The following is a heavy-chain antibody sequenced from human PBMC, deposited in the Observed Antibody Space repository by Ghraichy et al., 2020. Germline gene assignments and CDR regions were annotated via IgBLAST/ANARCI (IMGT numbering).Heavy chain of an antibody. CDR2: ISYDGSNK. V-gene: IGHV3-30*04. J-gene: IGHJ4*02. D-gene: IGHD6-6*01. Sequence: GGSLRLSCAASGFTFSSYAMHWVRQAPGKGLEWVAVISYDGSNKYYADSVKGRFTISRDNSKNTLYLQMNSLRAEDTAVYYCARNTIEYSSSSYFDYWGQGTLVTVSS. CDR1: GFTFSSYA. CDR3: ARNTIEYSSSSYFDY.